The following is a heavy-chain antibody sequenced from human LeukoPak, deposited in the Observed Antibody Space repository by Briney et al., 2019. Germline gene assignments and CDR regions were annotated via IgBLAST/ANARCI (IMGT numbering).Heavy chain of an antibody. Sequence: ASVKASCKASGYTFTSYGISWVRQAPGQGLEWMGWISAYNGNTNYAQKLQGRVTMTTDTSTSTAYMELRSLRSDDTAVYYCARRVAAAGTWDYWGQGTLVTVSS. J-gene: IGHJ4*02. CDR1: GYTFTSYG. CDR3: ARRVAAAGTWDY. V-gene: IGHV1-18*04. CDR2: ISAYNGNT. D-gene: IGHD6-13*01.